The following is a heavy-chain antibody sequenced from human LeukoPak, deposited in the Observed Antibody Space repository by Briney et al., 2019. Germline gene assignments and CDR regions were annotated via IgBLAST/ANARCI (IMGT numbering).Heavy chain of an antibody. CDR2: INHSGST. CDR3: ARFLAGTRHFHFYYYMDV. Sequence: SETLSLTCAVYGGSFSGYYWSWIRQPPGKGLEWIGEINHSGSTYYNPSFKSRITISVDTSKNQFSLKVISVTAADTAVYYCARFLAGTRHFHFYYYMDVWGKGTTVTISS. J-gene: IGHJ6*03. D-gene: IGHD3-9*01. V-gene: IGHV4-34*01. CDR1: GGSFSGYY.